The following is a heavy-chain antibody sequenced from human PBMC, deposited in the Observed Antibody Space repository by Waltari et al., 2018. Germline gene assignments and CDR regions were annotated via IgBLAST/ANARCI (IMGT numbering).Heavy chain of an antibody. J-gene: IGHJ2*01. D-gene: IGHD4-17*01. CDR2: MYHSGST. V-gene: IGHV4-38-2*01. Sequence: QVQLQESGPGLVKSSETLSLTCAVSGYSISSGYYWGWIRQPPGKGLEWIGSMYHSGSTYYNPSLKSRVTISVDTSKNQFSLKLSSVTAADTAVYYCARRPRGSVSVGEHWYFDLWGRGTLVTVSS. CDR1: GYSISSGYY. CDR3: ARRPRGSVSVGEHWYFDL.